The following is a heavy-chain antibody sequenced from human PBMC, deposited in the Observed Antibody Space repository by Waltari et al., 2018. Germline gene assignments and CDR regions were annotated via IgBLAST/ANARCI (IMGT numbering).Heavy chain of an antibody. Sequence: EVQLVESGGGLVQPGGSLRLSCVASGFSFSSNYMSWFRQAPGKGLEWVSVIYSGGSTYYADSVKGRFTISRDNSKNTLYLQMNSLRAEDTAVYYCARAYYDFWSGYYSDYWGQGTLVTVSS. V-gene: IGHV3-66*01. D-gene: IGHD3-3*01. CDR1: GFSFSSNY. CDR3: ARAYYDFWSGYYSDY. J-gene: IGHJ4*02. CDR2: IYSGGST.